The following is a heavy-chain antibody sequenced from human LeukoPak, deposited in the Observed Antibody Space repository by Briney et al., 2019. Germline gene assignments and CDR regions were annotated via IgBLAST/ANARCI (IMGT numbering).Heavy chain of an antibody. J-gene: IGHJ4*02. Sequence: SGSGATTYYADSVKGRFTISRDNSKNTLYLQMNSLRAEDTAVYYCAKPRSPTIAARPPLGYWGQGTLVTVSS. CDR2: SGSGATT. V-gene: IGHV3-23*01. D-gene: IGHD6-6*01. CDR3: AKPRSPTIAARPPLGY.